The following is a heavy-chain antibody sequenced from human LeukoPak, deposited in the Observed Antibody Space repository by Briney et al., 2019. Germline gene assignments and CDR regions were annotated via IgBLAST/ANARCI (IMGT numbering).Heavy chain of an antibody. D-gene: IGHD3-3*01. CDR1: GGSISSGDYY. CDR2: IYYSGST. J-gene: IGHJ4*02. Sequence: SQTLSLTCTVSGGSISSGDYYWSWIRQPPGKGLEWIGYIYYSGSTYYNPSLKSRVTISVDTSKNQFSLKLSSVTAADTAVYYCASSIFGVVNSDYWGRGTLVTVSS. CDR3: ASSIFGVVNSDY. V-gene: IGHV4-30-4*01.